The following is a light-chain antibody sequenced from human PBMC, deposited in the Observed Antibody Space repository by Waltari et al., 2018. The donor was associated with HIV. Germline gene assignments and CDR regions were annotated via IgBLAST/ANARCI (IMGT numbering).Light chain of an antibody. CDR1: QGLLYSSNNKHF. CDR2: WAS. J-gene: IGKJ1*01. CDR3: QQYYITPWT. Sequence: DIVMTQSPDSLVLSPGETATINCKSSQGLLYSSNNKHFLSWYQQKAGQPPKLIIYWASTRESGVPARFSGGGSGTDFTLTISDLQAEDVAIYFCQQYYITPWTFGLGTKVEI. V-gene: IGKV4-1*01.